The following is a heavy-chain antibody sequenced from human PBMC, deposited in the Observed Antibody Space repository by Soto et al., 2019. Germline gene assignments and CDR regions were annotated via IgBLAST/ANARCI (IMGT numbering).Heavy chain of an antibody. D-gene: IGHD6-13*01. Sequence: QVQLVQSGAEVKKPGASVKVSCKASGYTFTSYDINWVRQATGQGLEWMGWMNPNSGNTGYAQKFQGRVTMTRHTSTSTAYMELSSLRSEATAVYYCARRGYSSSWYYYYYYGMDVWGQGTTVTVSS. CDR2: MNPNSGNT. CDR3: ARRGYSSSWYYYYYYGMDV. CDR1: GYTFTSYD. J-gene: IGHJ6*02. V-gene: IGHV1-8*01.